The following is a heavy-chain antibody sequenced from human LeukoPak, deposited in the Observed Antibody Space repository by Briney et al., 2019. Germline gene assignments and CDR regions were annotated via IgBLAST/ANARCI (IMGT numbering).Heavy chain of an antibody. CDR1: GGSISSSSYY. Sequence: PSETLSLTCTVSGGSISSSSYYWGWIRQPPGKGLEWIGSIYYSGSTYYNPSLKSRVTISVDTSKNQFSPNLRSVSAADTAVYYCTRDDFGIKTDWEDYYYMDVWGKGTTVTVSS. V-gene: IGHV4-39*07. J-gene: IGHJ6*03. CDR3: TRDDFGIKTDWEDYYYMDV. CDR2: IYYSGST. D-gene: IGHD3-3*01.